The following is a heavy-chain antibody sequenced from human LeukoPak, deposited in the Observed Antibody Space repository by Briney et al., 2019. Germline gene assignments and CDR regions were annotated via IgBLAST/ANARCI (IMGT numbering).Heavy chain of an antibody. V-gene: IGHV3-7*05. CDR2: IKEDGSEK. Sequence: GGSLRLSCAASGFTFSKYWMTWVRPAPGTGLQWVAHIKEDGSEKYYVDSVKGRFTISRDNAKTSVYLQLNSLRAEDTAVYYCATWSSGWEFDYWGQGTLVSVSS. J-gene: IGHJ4*02. CDR3: ATWSSGWEFDY. D-gene: IGHD6-19*01. CDR1: GFTFSKYW.